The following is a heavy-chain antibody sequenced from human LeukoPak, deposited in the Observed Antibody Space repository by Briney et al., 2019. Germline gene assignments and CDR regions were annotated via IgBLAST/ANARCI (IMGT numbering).Heavy chain of an antibody. CDR1: GFTFSSYW. CDR3: ARRYDYGDY. D-gene: IGHD4-17*01. Sequence: GGSLRLSCAASGFTFSSYWMHWVRQAPGKGLVWVSRINSDGSGTSYADSVKGRFTISRDNAKNALYLQMNSPRAEDTAVYYCARRYDYGDYWGQGTLVTVSS. CDR2: INSDGSGT. J-gene: IGHJ4*02. V-gene: IGHV3-74*01.